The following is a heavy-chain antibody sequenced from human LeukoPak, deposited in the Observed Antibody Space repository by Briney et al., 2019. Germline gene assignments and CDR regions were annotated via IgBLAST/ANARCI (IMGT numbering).Heavy chain of an antibody. CDR3: ARATAGFDY. J-gene: IGHJ4*02. CDR2: IGTAGAT. Sequence: GGSLRLSCAASGFTFSSYDMHWVRQTTGKGLEWVSGIGTAGATFYPGSVKGRFTISRENAKNSLYLQMNNLRAGDTAVYYCARATAGFDYWGQGTLVTVSS. CDR1: GFTFSSYD. V-gene: IGHV3-13*01.